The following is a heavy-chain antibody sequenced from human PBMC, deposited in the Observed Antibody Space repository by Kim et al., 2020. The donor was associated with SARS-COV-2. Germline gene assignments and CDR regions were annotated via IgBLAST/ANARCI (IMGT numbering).Heavy chain of an antibody. CDR3: ARPSGGDCCYLFDP. CDR1: GGSINSGSY. V-gene: IGHV4-39*01. CDR2: IFYTGIT. Sequence: SETLSLTCTVSGGSINSGSYWGWIRQSPGKGLEWIGNIFYTGITYYNPSLKSRVTMSVDTSKNQFSLNLTSVTAADTAVYYCARPSGGDCCYLFDPWGQG. D-gene: IGHD2-21*01. J-gene: IGHJ5*02.